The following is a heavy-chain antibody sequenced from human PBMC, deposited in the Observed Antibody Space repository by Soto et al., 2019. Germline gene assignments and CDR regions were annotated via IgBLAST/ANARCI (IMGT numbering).Heavy chain of an antibody. CDR2: IYYSGTTT. V-gene: IGHV4-61*08. J-gene: IGHJ4*02. D-gene: IGHD3-22*01. Sequence: SETLSLTCAVSGGSISSGGYSWSWIRQPPGKGLEWMGYIYYSGTTTNYNPSLKSRVTLSVDTSKNQFSLKLSSVTAADTAVYYCARLGGFYQAFDSWGQGTLVTVSS. CDR3: ARLGGFYQAFDS. CDR1: GGSISSGGYS.